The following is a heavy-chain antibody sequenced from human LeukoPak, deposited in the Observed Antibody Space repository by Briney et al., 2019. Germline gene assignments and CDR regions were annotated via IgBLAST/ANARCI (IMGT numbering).Heavy chain of an antibody. CDR3: ARDSSREWFGDRYFDP. D-gene: IGHD3-10*01. V-gene: IGHV1-2*02. Sequence: ASVKVSCKASGYTFTCYYMHWVRQAPGQGLEWMGWINPNSGGTNYAQKFQGRVTMTRDTSISTAYMELSRLRSDDTAVYYCARDSSREWFGDRYFDPWGQGTLVTVSS. CDR2: INPNSGGT. CDR1: GYTFTCYY. J-gene: IGHJ5*02.